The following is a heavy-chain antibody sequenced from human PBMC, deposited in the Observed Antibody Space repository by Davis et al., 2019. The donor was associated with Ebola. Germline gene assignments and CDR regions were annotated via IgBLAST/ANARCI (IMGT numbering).Heavy chain of an antibody. CDR1: GFTFSSYS. J-gene: IGHJ4*02. V-gene: IGHV3-9*03. D-gene: IGHD2-21*02. CDR2: ISWNSGSI. Sequence: SLKISCAASGFTFSSYSMNWVRQAPGKGLEWVSGISWNSGSIGYADSVKGRFTISRDNAKNSLYLQMNSLRAEDMALYYCAALSRRDDYWGQGTLVTVSS. CDR3: AALSRRDDY.